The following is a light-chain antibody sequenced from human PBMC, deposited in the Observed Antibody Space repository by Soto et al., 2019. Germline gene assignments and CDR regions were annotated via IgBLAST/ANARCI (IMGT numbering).Light chain of an antibody. CDR3: QQYKSLPLT. Sequence: DIKMTQSPSSLSASFGERVTITCQASQDISNFLNWYRQKPGEAPNLLIYDASTLETGVPLRFSGSGSGSYFSFTISSLQPEDVATYYCQQYKSLPLTFGGGTKVEIK. V-gene: IGKV1-33*01. J-gene: IGKJ4*01. CDR1: QDISNF. CDR2: DAS.